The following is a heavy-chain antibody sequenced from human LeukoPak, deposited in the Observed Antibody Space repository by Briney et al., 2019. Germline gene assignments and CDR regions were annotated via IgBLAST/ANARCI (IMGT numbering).Heavy chain of an antibody. J-gene: IGHJ4*02. CDR2: ISSSSSYI. V-gene: IGHV3-21*01. CDR3: ARDVTYYYDSSGYYSDY. Sequence: GSLRLSCAASGFTFSSYSMNWVRQAPGKGLEWVSSISSSSSYIYYADSVKGRFTISRDNAKNSLYLQMNSLRAEDTAVYYCARDVTYYYDSSGYYSDYWGQGTLVTVSS. D-gene: IGHD3-22*01. CDR1: GFTFSSYS.